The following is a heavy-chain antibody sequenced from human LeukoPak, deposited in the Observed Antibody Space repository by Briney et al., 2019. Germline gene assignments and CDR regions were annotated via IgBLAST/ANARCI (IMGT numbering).Heavy chain of an antibody. CDR3: ARVAGSIDY. J-gene: IGHJ4*02. CDR2: INLKSGYT. D-gene: IGHD6-19*01. Sequence: ASVKVSCKASGYTFTSYDINWVRQASGQGPEWMGWINLKSGYTGYAQKFQGRVTITRDTSISTAYMELSSLRSEDTAVYYCARVAGSIDYWGQGTLVTVSS. CDR1: GYTFTSYD. V-gene: IGHV1-8*03.